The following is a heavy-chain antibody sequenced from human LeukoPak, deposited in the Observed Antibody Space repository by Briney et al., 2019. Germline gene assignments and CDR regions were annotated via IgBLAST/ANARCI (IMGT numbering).Heavy chain of an antibody. CDR1: GYTFTGYY. D-gene: IGHD2-21*01. CDR3: ARVGGYCGGDCYRYYYYYYMDV. V-gene: IGHV1-2*02. J-gene: IGHJ6*03. Sequence: ASVKVSCKASGYTFTGYYMHWVRQAPGQGLEWMGWINPNSGGTNYAQKFQGRVTMTRDTSISTAYMELSRLRSDDTAVYYCARVGGYCGGDCYRYYYYYYMDVWGKGTTVTVSS. CDR2: INPNSGGT.